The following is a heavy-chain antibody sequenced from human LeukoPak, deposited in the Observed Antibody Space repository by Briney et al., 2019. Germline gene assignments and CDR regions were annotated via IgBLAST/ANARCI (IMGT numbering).Heavy chain of an antibody. CDR3: ARGGIVVVPAEYYFDY. Sequence: SETLSLTCAVYGGSFSGYYWSWIRQPPGKGLEWIGEINHSGSTNYNPSLKSRVTISVDTSKNQFSLKLGSVTAADTAVYYCARGGIVVVPAEYYFDYWGQGTLVTVSS. J-gene: IGHJ4*02. CDR2: INHSGST. CDR1: GGSFSGYY. V-gene: IGHV4-34*01. D-gene: IGHD2-2*01.